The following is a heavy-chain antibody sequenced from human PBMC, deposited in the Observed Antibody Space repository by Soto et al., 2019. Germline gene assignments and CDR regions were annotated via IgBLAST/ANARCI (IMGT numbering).Heavy chain of an antibody. CDR2: IKSKIDGGTT. D-gene: IGHD2-15*01. CDR3: TTEATQRVCEGGPCYTLQTKIHDS. CDR1: GFSFTNAW. Sequence: EVQLVESGGGLVKPGGSLRLSCAASGFSFTNAWMSWVRQAPGKGLEWVGRIKSKIDGGTTDFSAPVKGRFAISRDDSKDTMYLQMNSLKTEDTAVYYCTTEATQRVCEGGPCYTLQTKIHDSWGQGTLVTVSS. V-gene: IGHV3-15*01. J-gene: IGHJ4*02.